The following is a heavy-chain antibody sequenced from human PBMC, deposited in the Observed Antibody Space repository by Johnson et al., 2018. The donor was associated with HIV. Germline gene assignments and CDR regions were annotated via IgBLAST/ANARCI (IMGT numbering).Heavy chain of an antibody. V-gene: IGHV3-30*02. Sequence: QVKLVESGGGVVQPGGSLRLSCAASGFTFNDYGMHWVRQAPGKGLEWVSFIRYDGSNKYYADSVKGRFTISRDNSKNTLYLQMNSLRAEDTAVYYCARGSYYDSSGDAFDIWGQGTMVTVSS. CDR1: GFTFNDYG. D-gene: IGHD3-22*01. CDR3: ARGSYYDSSGDAFDI. J-gene: IGHJ3*02. CDR2: IRYDGSNK.